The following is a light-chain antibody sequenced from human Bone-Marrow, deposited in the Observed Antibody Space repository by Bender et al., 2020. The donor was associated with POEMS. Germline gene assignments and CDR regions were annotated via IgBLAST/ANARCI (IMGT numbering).Light chain of an antibody. CDR3: ASHSNSFTLL. CDR1: DGDIGGYDY. Sequence: QSALTQPASVSGSPGQSITISCSGSDGDIGGYDYVSWYQHIPGQAPKLLIFGYHNRPSGVSQRFSGSKSGTTASLIISGLQTDDEADYYCASHSNSFTLLIGGGTKVTVL. J-gene: IGLJ2*01. CDR2: GYH. V-gene: IGLV2-14*03.